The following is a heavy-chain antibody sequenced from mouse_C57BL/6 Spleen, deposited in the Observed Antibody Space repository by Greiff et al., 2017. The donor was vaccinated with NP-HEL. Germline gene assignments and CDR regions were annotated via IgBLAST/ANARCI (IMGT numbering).Heavy chain of an antibody. CDR2: IDPETGGT. Sequence: VQLHYSPAELGRPGASVTLSCKASGYTFTDYEMHWVKQTPVHGLEWIGAIDPETGGTAYNQKFKGKAILTADKSSSTAYMELRSLTSEDSAVYYCTRGPITTVVAVLYYYAMDYWGQGTSVTVSS. CDR3: TRGPITTVVAVLYYYAMDY. J-gene: IGHJ4*01. CDR1: GYTFTDYE. V-gene: IGHV1-15*01. D-gene: IGHD1-1*01.